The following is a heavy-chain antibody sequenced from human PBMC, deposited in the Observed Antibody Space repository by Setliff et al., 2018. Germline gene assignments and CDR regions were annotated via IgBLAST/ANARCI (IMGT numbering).Heavy chain of an antibody. CDR3: ARVFTYYNFWSGYGYGMDV. Sequence: SETLSLTCTVSGGSISSGGYYWSWIRRHPGKGLEWIGYIYYSGSTYYNPSLKSRLTISVDTSKTQFSLRLSSVTAADTAVYYCARVFTYYNFWSGYGYGMDVWGQGTTVTV. J-gene: IGHJ6*02. CDR2: IYYSGST. CDR1: GGSISSGGYY. V-gene: IGHV4-31*03. D-gene: IGHD3-3*01.